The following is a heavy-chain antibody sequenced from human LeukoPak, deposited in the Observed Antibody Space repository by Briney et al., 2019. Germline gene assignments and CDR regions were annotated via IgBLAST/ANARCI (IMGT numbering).Heavy chain of an antibody. CDR2: IYSGGST. CDR1: GFTVSSNY. V-gene: IGHV3-66*01. Sequence: GGSLRLSCSASGFTVSSNYMSWVRQAPGKGLEWVSVIYSGGSTYYADSVKGRFTISRDNSKNTLYLQMNSLRAEDTAVYYCARSRTEMATDQLTDYWGQGTLVTVSS. J-gene: IGHJ4*02. D-gene: IGHD5-24*01. CDR3: ARSRTEMATDQLTDY.